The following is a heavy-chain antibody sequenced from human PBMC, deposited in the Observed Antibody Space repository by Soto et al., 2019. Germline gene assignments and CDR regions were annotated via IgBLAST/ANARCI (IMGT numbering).Heavy chain of an antibody. Sequence: QVQLVQSGAEVKKPGVSVKVSFKASGYTFTSYGISWVRQAPGQGLEWMGWISAYNGNTNYAQKLQGRVTMTTDTSTSTAYMELRSLRSDDTAVYYCARDSPYYYDSSGYSTFDYWGQGTLVTVSS. V-gene: IGHV1-18*01. CDR1: GYTFTSYG. CDR2: ISAYNGNT. CDR3: ARDSPYYYDSSGYSTFDY. D-gene: IGHD3-22*01. J-gene: IGHJ4*02.